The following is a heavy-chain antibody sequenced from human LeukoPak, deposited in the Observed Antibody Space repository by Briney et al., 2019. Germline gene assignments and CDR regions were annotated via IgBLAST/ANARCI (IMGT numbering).Heavy chain of an antibody. J-gene: IGHJ4*02. V-gene: IGHV3-23*01. Sequence: PGGSLRLSCAASGFPFSSFAMSWVRQAPGKGLEWVSSISDSGETTYYADSVKGRFTISRDNSKNTLYLQMNSLRVEDTAEYYCARERRWEPTKPFDDWGQGTLVTVSS. CDR3: ARERRWEPTKPFDD. CDR2: ISDSGETT. CDR1: GFPFSSFA. D-gene: IGHD4-23*01.